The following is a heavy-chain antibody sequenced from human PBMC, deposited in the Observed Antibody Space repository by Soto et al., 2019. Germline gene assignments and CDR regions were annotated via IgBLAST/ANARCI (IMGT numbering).Heavy chain of an antibody. Sequence: SVKVSCKASGGTFSSYAISWVRQAPGQGLEWMGGIIPIFGTANYAQKFQGRVTITADKSTSTAYMELSSLRSEDTAVYYCARKANTAMMYYFDYWGQGALVTVSS. CDR2: IIPIFGTA. V-gene: IGHV1-69*06. CDR3: ARKANTAMMYYFDY. J-gene: IGHJ4*02. D-gene: IGHD5-18*01. CDR1: GGTFSSYA.